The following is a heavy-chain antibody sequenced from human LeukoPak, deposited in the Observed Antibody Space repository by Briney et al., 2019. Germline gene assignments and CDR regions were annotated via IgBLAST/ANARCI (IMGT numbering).Heavy chain of an antibody. CDR3: VKGTGGSTRDAHDY. J-gene: IGHJ4*02. Sequence: PGGSRRLACAASGFTFSSYAMSWVRQAPGKGLEWVSGISGSGGATYYADSVKGRFTISRDNPKNTPYLQMNTLRAEDSAVYSCVKGTGGSTRDAHDYWGQGTPVIVFS. CDR1: GFTFSSYA. V-gene: IGHV3-23*01. D-gene: IGHD1-26*01. CDR2: ISGSGGAT.